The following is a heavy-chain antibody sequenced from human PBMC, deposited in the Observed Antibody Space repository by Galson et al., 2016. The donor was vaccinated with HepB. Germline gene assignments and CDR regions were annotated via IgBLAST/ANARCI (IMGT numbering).Heavy chain of an antibody. CDR1: GFSLSTSGMR. V-gene: IGHV2-70*04. Sequence: PALVKPTQTLTLTCTFSGFSLSTSGMRVSWIRQPPGKALEWLARIDWDDDKFYSTSLKTRLTISKNTSKNQVVLTMTNMDPVDTATYYCARDVVGKTTDGWFDPWGQGTLVTVSS. D-gene: IGHD1-26*01. J-gene: IGHJ5*02. CDR2: IDWDDDK. CDR3: ARDVVGKTTDGWFDP.